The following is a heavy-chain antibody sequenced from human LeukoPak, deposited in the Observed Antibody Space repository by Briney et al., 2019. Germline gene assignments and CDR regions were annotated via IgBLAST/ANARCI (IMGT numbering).Heavy chain of an antibody. V-gene: IGHV3-33*06. CDR1: GFTFSSYG. CDR3: AKDRDDSSGYGY. Sequence: GSLRLSCAASGFTFSSYGLERVRQGPGKGLELVAVIWYDGSNKYYADSVKGRFTISRDNSKNTLYLQMNSLRAEDTAVYYCAKDRDDSSGYGYWGQGTLVTVSS. CDR2: IWYDGSNK. J-gene: IGHJ4*02. D-gene: IGHD3-22*01.